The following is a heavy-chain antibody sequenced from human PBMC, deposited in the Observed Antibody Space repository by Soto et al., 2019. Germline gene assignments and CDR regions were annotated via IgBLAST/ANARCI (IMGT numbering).Heavy chain of an antibody. V-gene: IGHV4-59*08. CDR3: ARAYSYGYGLYFDY. D-gene: IGHD5-18*01. CDR1: GGSIRSYY. J-gene: IGHJ4*02. CDR2: IYYSGST. Sequence: PSETLSLTCTVSGGSIRSYYWSWIRQPPGKGLELIGYIYYSGSTNYNPSLNSSLKSRATISVGTSKNQFSLKLSSVTAADTAVYYCARAYSYGYGLYFDYWGQGTLVT.